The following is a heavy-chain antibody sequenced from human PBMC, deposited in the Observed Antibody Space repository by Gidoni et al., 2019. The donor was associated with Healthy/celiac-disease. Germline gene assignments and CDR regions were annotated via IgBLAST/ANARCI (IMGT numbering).Heavy chain of an antibody. CDR3: AKEDQQWLAHNWFDP. V-gene: IGHV3-23*01. CDR1: GFTFSSDA. J-gene: IGHJ5*02. D-gene: IGHD6-19*01. Sequence: EVQLLESGGGLVQPGGSLRPSCAASGFTFSSDAMSWVRQAPGKGLEWVSAISGSGGSTYYADSVKGRFTISRDNSKNTLYLQMNSLRAEDTAVYYCAKEDQQWLAHNWFDPWGQGTLVTVSS. CDR2: ISGSGGST.